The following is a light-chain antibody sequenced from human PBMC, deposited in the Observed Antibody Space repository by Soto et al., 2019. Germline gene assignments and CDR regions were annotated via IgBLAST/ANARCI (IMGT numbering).Light chain of an antibody. CDR2: DVS. CDR3: SSYTSSSTLV. Sequence: QSVLPQPRSVSGSPGQSVTISCTGTSSDVGGYNYVSWYQQHPGKAPKLMIYDVSKRPSGVSNRFSGSKSGNTASLTISGLQAEDEADYYCSSYTSSSTLVFGTGTKVTVL. J-gene: IGLJ1*01. V-gene: IGLV2-14*01. CDR1: SSDVGGYNY.